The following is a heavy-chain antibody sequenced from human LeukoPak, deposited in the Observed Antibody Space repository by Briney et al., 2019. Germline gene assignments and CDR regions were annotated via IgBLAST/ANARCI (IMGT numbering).Heavy chain of an antibody. CDR1: GYTFTSYY. V-gene: IGHV1-46*01. CDR3: ARTIVVPAAISTYYYYGMDV. CDR2: INPSGGST. D-gene: IGHD2-2*02. J-gene: IGHJ6*02. Sequence: ASVNVSCKASGYTFTSYYMHWVRQAPGQGLEWMGIINPSGGSTSYAQKFQGRVTMTRDTSTSTVYMELSSLRSEDTAVYYCARTIVVPAAISTYYYYGMDVWGQGTTVTVSS.